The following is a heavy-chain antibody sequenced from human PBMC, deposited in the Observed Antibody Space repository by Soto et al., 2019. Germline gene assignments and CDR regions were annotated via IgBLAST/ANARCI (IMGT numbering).Heavy chain of an antibody. J-gene: IGHJ4*02. Sequence: GASVKVSCKASGGTFSSYTISWVRQTPGQGLEWMGRIIPILGIANYAQKFQGRVTITADKSTSTAYMELSSLRPEDTAVYYCARDAPFVYGSGSYYFDYWGQGTLVTVSS. CDR1: GGTFSSYT. CDR2: IIPILGIA. D-gene: IGHD3-10*01. CDR3: ARDAPFVYGSGSYYFDY. V-gene: IGHV1-69*04.